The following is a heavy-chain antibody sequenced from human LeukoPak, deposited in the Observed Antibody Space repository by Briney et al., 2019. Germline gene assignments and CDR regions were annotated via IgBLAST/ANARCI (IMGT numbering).Heavy chain of an antibody. CDR3: ATRHRSEYSRGVTFDY. CDR1: GGSISTDDYY. V-gene: IGHV4-31*03. CDR2: IHYSGST. J-gene: IGHJ4*02. D-gene: IGHD2-8*02. Sequence: SETLSLTCTVSGGSISTDDYYWTWIRQHSGKGLEWIGYIHYSGSTYYKPSLKSRVSISLDKSKNQFSLTLSSVAAADTAVYYCATRHRSEYSRGVTFDYWGQGTLVTVSS.